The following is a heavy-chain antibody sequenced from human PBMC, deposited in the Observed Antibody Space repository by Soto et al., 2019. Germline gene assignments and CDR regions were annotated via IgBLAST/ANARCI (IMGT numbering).Heavy chain of an antibody. Sequence: GGSLRLSCAASGFTFSNYAMNWTRQAPGKGLEWVSVISGSGGRTYYADSVKGHFTISRDNSKSTLYLQMNSLRAEDTAVYYCARDRPVKARSGSLSFWGQGTLVTVSS. CDR2: ISGSGGRT. V-gene: IGHV3-23*01. D-gene: IGHD3-10*01. CDR1: GFTFSNYA. J-gene: IGHJ4*02. CDR3: ARDRPVKARSGSLSF.